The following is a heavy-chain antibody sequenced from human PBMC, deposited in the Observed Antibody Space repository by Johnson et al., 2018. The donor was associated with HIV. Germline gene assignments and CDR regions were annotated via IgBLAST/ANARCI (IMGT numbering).Heavy chain of an antibody. V-gene: IGHV3-30-3*01. D-gene: IGHD3-16*01. CDR2: ISYDGTNK. Sequence: QVQLVESGGGVVQPGMSLRLSCAASGFTFSSYAMHWVRQAPGKGLEWVALISYDGTNKYYADSVKGRFTISRDNSRNTLYLEMNSLRAEDTAVYYCAGGSRYTYDNDDVYLLQAFDYWGQGTMVTVSS. CDR1: GFTFSSYA. CDR3: AGGSRYTYDNDDVYLLQAFDY. J-gene: IGHJ3*01.